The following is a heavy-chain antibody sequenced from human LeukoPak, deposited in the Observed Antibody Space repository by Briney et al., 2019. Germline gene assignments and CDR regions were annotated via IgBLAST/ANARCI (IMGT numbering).Heavy chain of an antibody. CDR2: ISTSSSII. CDR3: ARARGYSYGYSDY. CDR1: GFTFSSYS. V-gene: IGHV3-48*01. Sequence: GGSLRLSCAASGFTFSSYSMNWVRQAPGKGLEWVSYISTSSSIIDYADSVKGRFTISRDNAKNSLYLQMNSLRAEDTAVYYCARARGYSYGYSDYWRQGTLVTVSS. D-gene: IGHD5-18*01. J-gene: IGHJ4*02.